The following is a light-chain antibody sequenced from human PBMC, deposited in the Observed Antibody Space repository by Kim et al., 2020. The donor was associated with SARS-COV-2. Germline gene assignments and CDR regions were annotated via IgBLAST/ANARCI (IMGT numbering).Light chain of an antibody. V-gene: IGLV2-8*01. CDR2: GDT. CDR1: SSDVGGYDY. CDR3: SSYEGSKILVL. J-gene: IGLJ3*02. Sequence: VITSCSGTSSDVGGYDYVSWYQQHPGTAPKLMIYGDTKRPSGVPDRFSGSKSGNSASLSVSGLQAEDEADYYCSSYEGSKILVLFGGGTQLTVL.